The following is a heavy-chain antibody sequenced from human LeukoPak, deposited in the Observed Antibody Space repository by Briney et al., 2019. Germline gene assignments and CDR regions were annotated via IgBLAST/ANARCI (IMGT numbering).Heavy chain of an antibody. D-gene: IGHD5-24*01. Sequence: PGGSLRLSCAASRFTFSSHAMSWVRQAPGKGLEWVSTISVNGINSYYADSVKGRFTISRDNSRNTLYLQMNDLRAEDTAVYYCSKNPYSDGSHWFDPWGQGTLVTVSS. CDR2: ISVNGINS. CDR1: RFTFSSHA. CDR3: SKNPYSDGSHWFDP. J-gene: IGHJ5*02. V-gene: IGHV3-23*01.